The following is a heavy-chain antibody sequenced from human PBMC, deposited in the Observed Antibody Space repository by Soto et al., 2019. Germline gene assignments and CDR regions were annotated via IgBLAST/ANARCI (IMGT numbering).Heavy chain of an antibody. CDR2: IYFTGTT. Sequence: SETLALTCTVSGDPISSVRVYWSWIRHLPGKGLQWIGHIYFTGTTEYNPSLRSRSIISVDTSKSQFSLSLNAVTAADTAVYYCAREVDSASTRGYFDSWGQGTLVTVSS. D-gene: IGHD3-9*01. J-gene: IGHJ4*02. V-gene: IGHV4-31*02. CDR3: AREVDSASTRGYFDS. CDR1: GDPISSVRVY.